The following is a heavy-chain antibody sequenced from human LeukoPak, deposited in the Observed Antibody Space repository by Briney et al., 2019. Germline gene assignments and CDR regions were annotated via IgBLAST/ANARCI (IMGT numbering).Heavy chain of an antibody. CDR2: IYSGDST. CDR1: GFTVSSNY. J-gene: IGHJ4*02. Sequence: GGSLRLSCAASGFTVSSNYMSWVRQAPGKGLEWVSVIYSGDSTYYADSVKGRFTISRDNSKNTLYLQMNSLRAEDTAVYYCARERIDSSGYYPAYWGQGTLVTVSS. D-gene: IGHD3-22*01. V-gene: IGHV3-53*01. CDR3: ARERIDSSGYYPAY.